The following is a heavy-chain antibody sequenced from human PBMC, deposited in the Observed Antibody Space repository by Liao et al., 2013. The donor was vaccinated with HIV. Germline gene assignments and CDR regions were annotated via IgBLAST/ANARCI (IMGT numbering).Heavy chain of an antibody. CDR2: VYTTGNT. CDR3: AREHDNWIGNDRDWYFDI. CDR1: GDSINSGSFY. V-gene: IGHV4-61*02. Sequence: QLQLQESGPGLVKPSQTLSLTCTVSGDSINSGSFYWSWIRQPAGKALEWIGRVYTTGNTNYNPSLKSRVTISTDTSKNQVSLKVTSVLAADTAVYYCAREHDNWIGNDRDWYFDIWGRGHPGHSLL. J-gene: IGHJ2*01. D-gene: IGHD3-3*01.